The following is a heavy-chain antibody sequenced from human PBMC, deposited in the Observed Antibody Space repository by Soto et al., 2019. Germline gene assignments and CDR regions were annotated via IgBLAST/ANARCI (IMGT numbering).Heavy chain of an antibody. CDR3: ASRGNWNFGLMDV. CDR1: GGSISSSNW. CDR2: IYHSGST. V-gene: IGHV4-4*02. J-gene: IGHJ6*02. D-gene: IGHD1-7*01. Sequence: QVQLQESGPGLVKPSGTLSLTCAVSGGSISSSNWWSWVRQPPGKGLEWIGEIYHSGSTNYNPSRTSRVTMSVEKSKNQFSRKLSSVTAADTAVYYCASRGNWNFGLMDVWGQGTTVTVSS.